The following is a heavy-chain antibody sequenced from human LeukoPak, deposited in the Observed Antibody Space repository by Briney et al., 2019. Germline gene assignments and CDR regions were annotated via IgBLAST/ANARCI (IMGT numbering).Heavy chain of an antibody. CDR2: LYTSGRT. CDR1: AGSITSYY. J-gene: IGHJ4*02. V-gene: IGHV4-4*07. D-gene: IGHD4-23*01. CDR3: ARVGVDYSGNIIKYYFDY. Sequence: KPSETLSLTCTVSAGSITSYYWSWIRQPAGKGLEWIGRLYTSGRTNYNPSLKSRVAMSVDTSKNQFSLNLFSVTAADTAVYYCARVGVDYSGNIIKYYFDYWGQGTLVTVSS.